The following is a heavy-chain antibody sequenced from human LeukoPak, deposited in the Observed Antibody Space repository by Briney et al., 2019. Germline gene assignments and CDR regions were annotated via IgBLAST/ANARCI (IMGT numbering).Heavy chain of an antibody. CDR1: GGTFSSYA. Sequence: SVKVSCKASGGTFSSYAISWVRQAPGQGLEWMGGIIPIFGTANYAQKFQGRVTITADESTSTAYMELSSLRSEDTAVYYCASFGYSYDHYYFDYWGQGTLVTVSS. J-gene: IGHJ4*02. CDR2: IIPIFGTA. D-gene: IGHD5-18*01. CDR3: ASFGYSYDHYYFDY. V-gene: IGHV1-69*13.